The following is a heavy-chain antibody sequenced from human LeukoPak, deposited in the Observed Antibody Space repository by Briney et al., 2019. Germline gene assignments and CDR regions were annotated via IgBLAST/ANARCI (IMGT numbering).Heavy chain of an antibody. CDR3: AREDDSSDRYPTFQH. J-gene: IGHJ1*01. CDR2: ISAYNGNT. V-gene: IGHV1-18*01. D-gene: IGHD3-22*01. CDR1: GYTFTSYG. Sequence: ASVKVSCKASGYTFTSYGISWVRQAPGQGLEWMGWISAYNGNTNYAQKLQGRVTMTTDTSTSTAYMELRSLRSDDTAVYYCAREDDSSDRYPTFQHWGQGTLVTVSS.